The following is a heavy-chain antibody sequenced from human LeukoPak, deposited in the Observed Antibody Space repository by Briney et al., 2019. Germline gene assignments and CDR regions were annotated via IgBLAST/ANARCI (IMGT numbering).Heavy chain of an antibody. D-gene: IGHD4-11*01. CDR2: INHSGTT. CDR3: ARHRDYPGVFDY. V-gene: IGHV4-34*01. Sequence: SETLSLTCAVNGESFSGHYWTWIRQPPGKGLEWIGEINHSGTTNYNPSLKSRVTISVDTSKNQFSLKLSSVTAADTAVYYCARHRDYPGVFDYWGQGTLVTVSS. J-gene: IGHJ4*02. CDR1: GESFSGHY.